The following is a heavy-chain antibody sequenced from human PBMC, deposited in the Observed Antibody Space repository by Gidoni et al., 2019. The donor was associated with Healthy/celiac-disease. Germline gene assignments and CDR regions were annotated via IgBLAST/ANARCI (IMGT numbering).Heavy chain of an antibody. V-gene: IGHV1-2*04. J-gene: IGHJ3*02. D-gene: IGHD6-19*01. CDR2: INPNSGGT. Sequence: QVQLVQSGAEVKKPGASVKVSCKASGYTFTGYYMHWVRQAPGQGLEWMGWINPNSGGTNYAQKCQGWVTMTRDTSISTAYMELSRLRSDDTAVYYCARVFSNSGPTRGAFDIWGQGTMVTVSS. CDR1: GYTFTGYY. CDR3: ARVFSNSGPTRGAFDI.